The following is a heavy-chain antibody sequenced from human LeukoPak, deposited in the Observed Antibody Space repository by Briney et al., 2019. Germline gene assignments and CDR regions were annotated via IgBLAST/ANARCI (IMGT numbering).Heavy chain of an antibody. J-gene: IGHJ5*02. CDR2: INPNSGGT. Sequence: ASVKVSCKASGYTXTDYYMHWVRQAPGQGLEWMGWINPNSGGTNYAQKFQGRVTMTRDTSVSTVYMELSRLRSDDTAVYYCARGRGYYDSSGYDNWFDPWGQGTLVTVSS. CDR3: ARGRGYYDSSGYDNWFDP. V-gene: IGHV1-2*02. CDR1: GYTXTDYY. D-gene: IGHD3-22*01.